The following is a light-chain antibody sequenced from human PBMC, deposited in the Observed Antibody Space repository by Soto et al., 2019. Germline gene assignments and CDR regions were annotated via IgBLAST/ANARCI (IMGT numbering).Light chain of an antibody. CDR3: QQYGSSLIT. V-gene: IGKV3-20*01. J-gene: IGKJ5*01. CDR2: GAS. CDR1: QSVSSSY. Sequence: EIVLTQSPGTLSLSAGERATLSCRASQSVSSSYLAWYQQKPGQAPRLLIYGASSRATGIPDRFSGSGSGTDFTLTISRLEPEDFAVYYCQQYGSSLITFGQGTRLE.